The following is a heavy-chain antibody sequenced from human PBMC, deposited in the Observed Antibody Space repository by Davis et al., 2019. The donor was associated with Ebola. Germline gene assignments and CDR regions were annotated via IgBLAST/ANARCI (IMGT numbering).Heavy chain of an antibody. CDR1: GFTFSSYS. Sequence: GESLKISCAASGFTFSSYSMNWVRQAPGKGLEWVSSINSSSSYIYYADSVKGRFTISRDNAKNSLYLQMNSLRAEDTAVYYCARDFYDFWSGYYYYYMDVWGKGTTVTVSS. CDR3: ARDFYDFWSGYYYYYMDV. CDR2: INSSSSYI. J-gene: IGHJ6*03. D-gene: IGHD3-3*01. V-gene: IGHV3-21*01.